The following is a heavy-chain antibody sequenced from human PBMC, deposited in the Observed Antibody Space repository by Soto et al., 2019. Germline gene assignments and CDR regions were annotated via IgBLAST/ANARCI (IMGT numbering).Heavy chain of an antibody. D-gene: IGHD6-19*01. CDR3: ANEYGSGPFDY. CDR1: GFTFSSYY. V-gene: IGHV3-30*18. J-gene: IGHJ4*02. Sequence: GGSLRLSCAASGFTFSSYYMHWVRQAPGKGLKWVAVISYDGSNKYYADSVKGRFTISRDNSKNTLYLQMNSLRAEDTAVYYCANEYGSGPFDYWGQGTLVTVSS. CDR2: ISYDGSNK.